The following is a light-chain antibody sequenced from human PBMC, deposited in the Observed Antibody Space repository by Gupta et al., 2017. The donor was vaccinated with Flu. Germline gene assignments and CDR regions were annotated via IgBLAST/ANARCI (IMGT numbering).Light chain of an antibody. CDR1: SSGVGNYNL. V-gene: IGLV2-23*02. Sequence: QSALTQPASVSGPPGQSFTTFCTETSSGVGNYNLVSWYPQHPDKAPRFMIYEVSKRPSVVSNRFSGSKSGNTASLTISGLQAEDGADYYCCSFARNIYVFGAGTRVTVL. CDR3: CSFARNIYV. J-gene: IGLJ1*01. CDR2: EVS.